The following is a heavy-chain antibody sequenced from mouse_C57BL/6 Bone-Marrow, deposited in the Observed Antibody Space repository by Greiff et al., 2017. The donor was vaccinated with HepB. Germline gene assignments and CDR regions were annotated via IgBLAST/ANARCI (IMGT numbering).Heavy chain of an antibody. CDR1: GYTFTSYW. J-gene: IGHJ3*01. D-gene: IGHD2-4*01. CDR3: ARSYYDYDGFAY. CDR2: IDPNSGGT. V-gene: IGHV1-72*01. Sequence: QVQLQQPGAELVKPGASVKLSCKASGYTFTSYWMHWVKQRPGQGLEWIGRIDPNSGGTKYNEKFKSKATLTVDKPSSTAYMQLSSLTSEDSAVYYCARSYYDYDGFAYWGQGTLVTVSA.